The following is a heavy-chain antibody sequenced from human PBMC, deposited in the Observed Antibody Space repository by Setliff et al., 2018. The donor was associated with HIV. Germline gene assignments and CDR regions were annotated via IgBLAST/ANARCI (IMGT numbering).Heavy chain of an antibody. J-gene: IGHJ3*01. CDR3: ARRDGRSMNAFQI. D-gene: IGHD6-13*01. CDR2: IYPDDSNI. V-gene: IGHV5-51*01. Sequence: PGESLKISCKALDYTFSTYWIGWVRQMPGEGLEWMGVIYPDDSNIRYNPSFQSQVTISADKSIATAYLEIHNLKASDTATYYCARRDGRSMNAFQIWGPGTKVTVSS. CDR1: DYTFSTYW.